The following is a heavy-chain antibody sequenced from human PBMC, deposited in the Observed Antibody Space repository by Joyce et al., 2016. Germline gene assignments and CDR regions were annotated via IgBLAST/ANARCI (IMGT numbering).Heavy chain of an antibody. J-gene: IGHJ3*02. CDR3: SKWGGNDGFDI. V-gene: IGHV3-30*18. Sequence: VQLVESLTLSCEASGFTFRTYGMHWVRQAPGKGLEWLAFISCQGSDKTYADSVKGRVTISRDNSKNTLYLQMNSLSADDTAVYYCSKWGGNDGFDIWGLGTMVTVSS. CDR1: GFTFRTYG. D-gene: IGHD3-10*01. CDR2: ISCQGSDK.